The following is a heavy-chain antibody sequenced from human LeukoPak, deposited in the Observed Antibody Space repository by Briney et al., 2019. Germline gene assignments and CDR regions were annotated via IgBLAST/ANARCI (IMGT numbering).Heavy chain of an antibody. CDR2: ISYDGSNK. J-gene: IGHJ4*02. Sequence: GGSLRLSCAASGFTFSSYAMHWVRQAPGKGLEWVAVISYDGSNKYDADSVKGRFTISRDNSKNTLYLQMNSLRAEDTAVYYCARKRLGPFDWLLWSLSTTSDRKYYFDYWGQGTLVTVSS. CDR1: GFTFSSYA. CDR3: ARKRLGPFDWLLWSLSTTSDRKYYFDY. V-gene: IGHV3-30-3*01. D-gene: IGHD3-9*01.